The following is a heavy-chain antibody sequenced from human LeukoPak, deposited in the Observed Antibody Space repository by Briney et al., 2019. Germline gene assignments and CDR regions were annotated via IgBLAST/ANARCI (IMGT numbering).Heavy chain of an antibody. CDR3: ARDSSMLRGPLVIYYFDF. D-gene: IGHD3-10*01. Sequence: GGSLRLSCAASDFSFITYAMSWVRQAPGKGLEWVSTISGGGDATYYADSVKGRFTISRDNSKNTLYLQMNSLRVEDTAVYYCARDSSMLRGPLVIYYFDFWGQGTLVTVSS. CDR1: DFSFITYA. J-gene: IGHJ4*02. CDR2: ISGGGDAT. V-gene: IGHV3-23*01.